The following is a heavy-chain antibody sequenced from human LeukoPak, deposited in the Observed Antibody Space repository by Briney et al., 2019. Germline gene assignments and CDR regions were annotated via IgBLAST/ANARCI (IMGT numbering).Heavy chain of an antibody. V-gene: IGHV4-4*07. CDR1: GGSISSYY. Sequence: PSETLSLTCTVSGGSISSYYWSWIRQPAGKGLEWIGRIYTSGSTNYNPSLKSRVTISVDRSKNQFSLKLSSVTAADTAVYYCAKSHLTGYYHDYWGQGTLVTVSS. D-gene: IGHD3-9*01. J-gene: IGHJ4*02. CDR3: AKSHLTGYYHDY. CDR2: IYTSGST.